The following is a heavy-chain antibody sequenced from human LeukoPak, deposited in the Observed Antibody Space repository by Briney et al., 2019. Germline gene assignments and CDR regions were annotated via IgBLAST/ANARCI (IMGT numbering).Heavy chain of an antibody. D-gene: IGHD6-6*01. J-gene: IGHJ6*02. CDR3: ARDRSSSYGMDV. V-gene: IGHV4-31*03. CDR2: IYYSGST. Sequence: SQTLSLTCTVSGGSISSGGYYWSWIRQHPGKGLEWIGYIYYSGSTYYNPSLKSRVTISVDTSKNQFSLKLSSVTAAATAVYYCARDRSSSYGMDVWGQGTTVTVSS. CDR1: GGSISSGGYY.